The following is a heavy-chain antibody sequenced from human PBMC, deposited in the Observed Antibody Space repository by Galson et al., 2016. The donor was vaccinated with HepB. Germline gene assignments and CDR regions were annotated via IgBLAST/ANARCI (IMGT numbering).Heavy chain of an antibody. CDR3: AREGVLGV. D-gene: IGHD3-3*01. Sequence: SVKVSCKASGYIFSKYGFSWVRQAPGQGLEWMGWISGHNGNTKYAQKFQGRVTMTTHTSTSTAYMELRSLSSDDKAGYYCAREGVLGVGGQGTLVTVSS. CDR2: ISGHNGNT. CDR1: GYIFSKYG. V-gene: IGHV1-18*01. J-gene: IGHJ4*02.